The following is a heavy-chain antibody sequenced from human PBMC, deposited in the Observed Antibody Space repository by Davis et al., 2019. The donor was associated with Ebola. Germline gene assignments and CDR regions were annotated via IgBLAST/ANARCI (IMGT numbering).Heavy chain of an antibody. V-gene: IGHV3-23*01. Sequence: PGGSLRLSCAASGFTFSSYAMSWVRQAPGKGLEWVSAISGSGGDTYYADSVQGRFTISRENAKSSLYLQMNSLSAGDTALYYCAKYCSGSRCGAVRGLDVWGQGTTVTVSS. D-gene: IGHD2-15*01. CDR2: ISGSGGDT. CDR1: GFTFSSYA. CDR3: AKYCSGSRCGAVRGLDV. J-gene: IGHJ6*02.